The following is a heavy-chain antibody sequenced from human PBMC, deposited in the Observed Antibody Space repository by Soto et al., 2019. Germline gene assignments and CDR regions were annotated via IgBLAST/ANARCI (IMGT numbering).Heavy chain of an antibody. Sequence: PVGSLRLSCAASGFTFSSYWMSWVRQAPGKGLEWVANIKQDGSEKYYVDSVKGRFTISRDNSKNTLYLQMNSLRAEDTAVYYCAKGRGGGQQLVQAYYYYYGMDVCGQGTTVTVSS. J-gene: IGHJ6*02. CDR2: IKQDGSEK. CDR3: AKGRGGGQQLVQAYYYYYGMDV. D-gene: IGHD6-13*01. CDR1: GFTFSSYW. V-gene: IGHV3-7*03.